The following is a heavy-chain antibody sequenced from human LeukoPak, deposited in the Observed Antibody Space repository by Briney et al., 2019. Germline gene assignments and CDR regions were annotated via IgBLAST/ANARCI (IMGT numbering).Heavy chain of an antibody. J-gene: IGHJ4*02. CDR1: GFTFSSYE. Sequence: GGSLRLSCAASGFTFSSYEMNWVRQAPGKGLEWVSYISSSGSTIYYADSVKGRFTISRDNAKNSLYLQMNSLRAEDTAVYYCAAGYDILTGYQAWDYWGQGTLVTVYS. V-gene: IGHV3-48*03. CDR3: AAGYDILTGYQAWDY. CDR2: ISSSGSTI. D-gene: IGHD3-9*01.